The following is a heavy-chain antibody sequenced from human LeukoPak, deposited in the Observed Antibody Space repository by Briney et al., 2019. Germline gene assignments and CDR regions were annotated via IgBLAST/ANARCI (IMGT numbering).Heavy chain of an antibody. J-gene: IGHJ4*02. D-gene: IGHD5-12*01. CDR1: GFTVSSNY. Sequence: GGSLRLSCAASGFTVSSNYMSWVRQAPGKGLEWVSVIYSGGSTYYADSVKGRFTISRDNSKNTLYLQMNSLRAEDTAVYYCARDSGNSGYDYYFDYWGQGTLVTVSS. CDR3: ARDSGNSGYDYYFDY. V-gene: IGHV3-66*01. CDR2: IYSGGST.